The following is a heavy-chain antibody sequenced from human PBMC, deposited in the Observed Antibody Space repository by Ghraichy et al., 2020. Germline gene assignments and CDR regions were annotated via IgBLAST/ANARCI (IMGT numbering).Heavy chain of an antibody. D-gene: IGHD6-19*01. Sequence: ASVKVSCKASGYTFTSYGISWVRQAPGQGLEWMGWISAYNGNTNYAQKLQGRVTMTTDTSTSTAYMELRSLRSDDTAVYYCARDPQYSSGWYTRPNNYYFDYWGQGTLVTVSS. CDR3: ARDPQYSSGWYTRPNNYYFDY. J-gene: IGHJ4*02. CDR2: ISAYNGNT. V-gene: IGHV1-18*04. CDR1: GYTFTSYG.